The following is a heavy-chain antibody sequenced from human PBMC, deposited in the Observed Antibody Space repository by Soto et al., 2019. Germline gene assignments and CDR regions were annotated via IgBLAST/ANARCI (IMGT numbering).Heavy chain of an antibody. J-gene: IGHJ3*01. CDR1: GFNLRNFN. D-gene: IGHD4-17*01. CDR3: ARDLRGHYGP. CDR2: VGGSSSSS. V-gene: IGHV3-21*06. Sequence: PGGSLRLSCEGSGFNLRNFNMILVRKTPAWGRQWVSSVGGSSSSSYYAGSVKGRFTVSRDNTNNLVFLQMNGLRPEDTAMYYCARDLRGHYGPWGQGTMVTVAS.